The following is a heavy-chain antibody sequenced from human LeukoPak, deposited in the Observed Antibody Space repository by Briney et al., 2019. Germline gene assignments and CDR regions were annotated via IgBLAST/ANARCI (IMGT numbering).Heavy chain of an antibody. D-gene: IGHD6-6*01. Sequence: GASVKVSCKASGDTFTAYFMHWVRQAPGQGLEWMGWINPNSGGTKYAQKFQGRVTMTRDTSIGTAYMELSRLRSDDTALYYCARDIHSSSSYGFDLWGQGTMVTVSS. CDR1: GDTFTAYF. CDR2: INPNSGGT. J-gene: IGHJ3*01. CDR3: ARDIHSSSSYGFDL. V-gene: IGHV1-2*02.